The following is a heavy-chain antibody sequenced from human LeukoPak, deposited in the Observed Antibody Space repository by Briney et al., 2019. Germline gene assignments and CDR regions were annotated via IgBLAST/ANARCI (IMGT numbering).Heavy chain of an antibody. CDR3: ARDRRSRYSTPGGFDY. D-gene: IGHD1-14*01. CDR1: GGSISSYY. V-gene: IGHV4-59*01. CDR2: IYYSGST. Sequence: PSETLSLTCTVSGGSISSYYWSWIRQPPGKGLEWIGYIYYSGSTNYNPSLKSRVTISVDTSKNQFSLKLSSVTAADTAVYYCARDRRSRYSTPGGFDYWGQGTLVTVSS. J-gene: IGHJ4*02.